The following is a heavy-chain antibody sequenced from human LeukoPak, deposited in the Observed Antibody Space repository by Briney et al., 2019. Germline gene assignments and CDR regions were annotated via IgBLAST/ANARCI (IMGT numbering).Heavy chain of an antibody. Sequence: PSETLSLTCAVYGGSFSGYYWSWIRQPPGKGLEWIGEINHSGSTNYNPSLKSRVTISVDTSKNQFSLKLSSVTAADTAVYYCVSKATITICYWGQGTLVTVSS. V-gene: IGHV4-34*01. CDR3: VSKATITICY. CDR2: INHSGST. D-gene: IGHD3-9*01. CDR1: GGSFSGYY. J-gene: IGHJ4*02.